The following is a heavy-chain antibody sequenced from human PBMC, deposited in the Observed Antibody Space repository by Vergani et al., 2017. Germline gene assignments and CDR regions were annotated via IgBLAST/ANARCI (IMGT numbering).Heavy chain of an antibody. CDR1: GFTFSSYA. CDR3: ARERITSCGVVINGYFDY. J-gene: IGHJ4*02. V-gene: IGHV3-30-3*01. D-gene: IGHD3-3*01. CDR2: ISYDGSNK. Sequence: QVQLVESGGGVVQPGRSLRLSCAASGFTFSSYAMHWVRQAPGKGLEWVAVISYDGSNKYYADSVKGRFTISRDNSKNTLYLQMNSLRAEDTAVYYCARERITSCGVVINGYFDYWGQGTLVTVSS.